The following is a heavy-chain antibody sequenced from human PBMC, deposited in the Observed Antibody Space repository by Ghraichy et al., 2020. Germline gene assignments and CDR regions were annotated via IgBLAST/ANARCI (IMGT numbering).Heavy chain of an antibody. Sequence: SETLSLTCTVSGGSISSSSYYWGWIRQPPGKGLEWIGSIYYSGSTYYNPSLKSRVTISVDTSKNQFSLKLSSVTAADTAVYYCARKAYSSSDHFDYWGQGTLVTVSS. CDR3: ARKAYSSSDHFDY. CDR2: IYYSGST. D-gene: IGHD6-6*01. CDR1: GGSISSSSYY. J-gene: IGHJ4*02. V-gene: IGHV4-39*01.